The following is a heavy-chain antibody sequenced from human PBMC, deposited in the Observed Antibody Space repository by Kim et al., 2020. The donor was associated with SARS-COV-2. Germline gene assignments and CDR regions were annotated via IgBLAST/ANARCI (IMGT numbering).Heavy chain of an antibody. D-gene: IGHD2-2*01. CDR3: ARIGFPAAAITDMDV. V-gene: IGHV1-3*01. Sequence: ASVKVSCKASGYTFTSYAMHWVRQAPGQRLEWMGWINAGNGNTKYSQKFQGRVTITRDTSASTAYMELSSLRSEDTAVYYCARIGFPAAAITDMDVWGQGTTVTVSS. CDR1: GYTFTSYA. J-gene: IGHJ6*02. CDR2: INAGNGNT.